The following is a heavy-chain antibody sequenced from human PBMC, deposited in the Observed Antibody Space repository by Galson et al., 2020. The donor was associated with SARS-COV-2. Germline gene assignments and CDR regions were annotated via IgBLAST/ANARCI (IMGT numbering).Heavy chain of an antibody. Sequence: SGPTLVKPTQTLTLTCNLSGFSLSTSGVGVGWIRQPPGKALEWLTLIYWNDYKLYTPSLKSRLTITKDTSKNQVVLTMTNMDPVDTATYYCAHWDGIAVAGTGGSDYWGQGTLVTVSS. CDR3: AHWDGIAVAGTGGSDY. J-gene: IGHJ4*02. CDR1: GFSLSTSGVG. D-gene: IGHD6-19*01. V-gene: IGHV2-5*01. CDR2: IYWNDYK.